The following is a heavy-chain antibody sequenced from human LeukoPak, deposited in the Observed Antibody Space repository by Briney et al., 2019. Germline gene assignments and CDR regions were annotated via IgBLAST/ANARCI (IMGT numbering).Heavy chain of an antibody. J-gene: IGHJ4*02. V-gene: IGHV3-23*01. CDR1: GFTFSNYA. CDR2: ISGSSST. D-gene: IGHD3-10*01. CDR3: ARDRALDY. Sequence: GGSLRLSCAASGFTFSNYAMNWVRQAPGKGLEWVSVISGSSSTYYTDSVKGRFTISRDNSKNTLYLQMNSLRAEDTAVYYCARDRALDYWGQGTLVTVSS.